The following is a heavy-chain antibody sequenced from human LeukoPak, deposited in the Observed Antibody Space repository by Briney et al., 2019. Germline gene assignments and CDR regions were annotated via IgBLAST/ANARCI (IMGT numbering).Heavy chain of an antibody. Sequence: PGGSLRLSCAASGFTFSSYAMSWVRQAPGKGLEWVSAISGSGGSTYYADSVKGRFTISRDNSKNTLYLQMNSLRAEDTAVYYCAKGGLRFLEWFTNWFDPWGQGTLVTVSS. CDR1: GFTFSSYA. D-gene: IGHD3-3*01. CDR3: AKGGLRFLEWFTNWFDP. J-gene: IGHJ5*02. CDR2: ISGSGGST. V-gene: IGHV3-23*01.